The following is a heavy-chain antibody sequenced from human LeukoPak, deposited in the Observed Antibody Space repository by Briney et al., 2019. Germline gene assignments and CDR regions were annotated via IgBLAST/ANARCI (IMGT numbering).Heavy chain of an antibody. J-gene: IGHJ6*02. CDR3: ARDLKEIPYYDFWSGYYYYYYGMDV. V-gene: IGHV1-18*01. CDR2: ISAYNGNT. CDR1: GYTFTSHG. Sequence: ASVKVSCKASGYTFTSHGISWVRQAPGQGLEWMGWISAYNGNTNYAQKLQGRVTMTTDTSTSTAYMELRSLRSDDTAVYYCARDLKEIPYYDFWSGYYYYYYGMDVWGQGTTVTVSS. D-gene: IGHD3-3*01.